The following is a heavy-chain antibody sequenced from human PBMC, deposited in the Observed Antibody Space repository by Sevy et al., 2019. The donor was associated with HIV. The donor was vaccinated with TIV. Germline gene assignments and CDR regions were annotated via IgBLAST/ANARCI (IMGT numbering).Heavy chain of an antibody. J-gene: IGHJ4*02. CDR3: ARMRYRSGGSCDLRLVDY. V-gene: IGHV4-39*01. CDR2: IYYSGST. D-gene: IGHD2-15*01. CDR1: GGSISSSDYY. Sequence: SETLSLTCTVSGGSISSSDYYWGWIRQPPGKGLEWIGSIYYSGSTYYNPSLKSQVTISVDTSKNQFSLKLSSVTAADTAVYYCARMRYRSGGSCDLRLVDYRGQGTLVTVSS.